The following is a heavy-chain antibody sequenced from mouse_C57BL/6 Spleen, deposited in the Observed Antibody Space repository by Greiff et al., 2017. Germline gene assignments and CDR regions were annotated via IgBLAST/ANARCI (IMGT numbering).Heavy chain of an antibody. J-gene: IGHJ4*01. Sequence: EVMLVESEGGLVQPGSSMKLSCTASGFTFSDYYMAWVRQVPEKGLEWVANINYDGSSTYYLDSLKSRFIISRDNAKNILYLQMSSLKSEDTATYYCARGTTVEGDAMDYWGQGTSVTVSS. V-gene: IGHV5-16*01. D-gene: IGHD1-1*01. CDR3: ARGTTVEGDAMDY. CDR2: INYDGSST. CDR1: GFTFSDYY.